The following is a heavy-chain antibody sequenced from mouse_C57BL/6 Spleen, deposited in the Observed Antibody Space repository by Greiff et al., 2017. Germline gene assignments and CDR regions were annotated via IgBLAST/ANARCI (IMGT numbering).Heavy chain of an antibody. CDR3: ARSPYGYDEAY. V-gene: IGHV1-61*01. Sequence: QVHVKQPGAELVRPGSSVKLSCKASGYTFTSYWMDWVKQRPGQGLEWIGNIYPSDSETHYNQKFKDKATLTVDKSSSTAYMQLSSLTSEDSAVYYCARSPYGYDEAYWGQGTLVTVSA. J-gene: IGHJ3*01. CDR2: IYPSDSET. CDR1: GYTFTSYW. D-gene: IGHD2-2*01.